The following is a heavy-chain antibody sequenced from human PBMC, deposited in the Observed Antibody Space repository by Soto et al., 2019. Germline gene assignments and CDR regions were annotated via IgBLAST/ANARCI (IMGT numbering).Heavy chain of an antibody. J-gene: IGHJ4*02. CDR2: ISSSGST. CDR3: TRGDY. CDR1: GDSMTTVGYY. V-gene: IGHV4-31*03. Sequence: QVQLQESGAGVVKPAQTLSLTCTVSGDSMTTVGYYWTWIRKHPGQGLEWIGFISSSGSTYYSSDITGRGAISADTSKNQFALQLSSVTAADTGVYYCTRGDYWGQGTLVTVSS.